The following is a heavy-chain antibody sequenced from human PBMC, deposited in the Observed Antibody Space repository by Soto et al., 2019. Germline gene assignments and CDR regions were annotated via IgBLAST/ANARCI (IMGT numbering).Heavy chain of an antibody. D-gene: IGHD3-10*01. J-gene: IGHJ6*03. CDR3: ARGLILWFGELSRRGGYYYYMDV. Sequence: WTWIRQTPGSVLEWIGEINDSGNINYNPSLKSRVTIFLDTPKKQIYMKLSSVTAADTAVYFCARGLILWFGELSRRGGYYYYMDVWGKGTTVTVSS. CDR2: INDSGNI. V-gene: IGHV4-34*01.